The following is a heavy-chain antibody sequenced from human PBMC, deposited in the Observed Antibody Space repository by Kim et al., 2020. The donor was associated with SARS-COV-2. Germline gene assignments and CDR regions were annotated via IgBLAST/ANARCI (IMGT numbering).Heavy chain of an antibody. D-gene: IGHD3-3*01. CDR3: AISPELYYVFWSGYPDIGDYYYYYYMDV. Sequence: SETLSLTCTVSGGSISSYYWSWIRQPPGKGLEWIGYIYYSGSTNYNPSLKSRVTISVDTSKNQFSLKLSSVTAADTAVYYCAISPELYYVFWSGYPDIGDYYYYYYMDVWGKGTTVTVSS. CDR2: IYYSGST. CDR1: GGSISSYY. V-gene: IGHV4-59*01. J-gene: IGHJ6*03.